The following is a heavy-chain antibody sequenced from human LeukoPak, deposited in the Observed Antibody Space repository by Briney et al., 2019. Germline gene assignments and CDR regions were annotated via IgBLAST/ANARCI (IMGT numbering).Heavy chain of an antibody. V-gene: IGHV4-59*01. Sequence: SETLSLTCTVSHGSISSYYWSWIRQPPGKGLEWIGYIYYSGSTNYNPSLKSRVTLSVDTSKNHFSLKLSSVTAADTAVYYCARASSGYYFSSLFFDYWGQGTLVTVSS. D-gene: IGHD3-22*01. J-gene: IGHJ4*02. CDR2: IYYSGST. CDR1: HGSISSYY. CDR3: ARASSGYYFSSLFFDY.